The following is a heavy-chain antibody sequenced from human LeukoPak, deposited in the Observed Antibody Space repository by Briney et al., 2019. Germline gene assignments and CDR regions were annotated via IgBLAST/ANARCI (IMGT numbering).Heavy chain of an antibody. CDR3: ARDPDGWFDY. CDR1: GFTFSSYG. CDR2: ISYDGSNK. J-gene: IGHJ4*02. Sequence: GGSLGLSCAASGFTFSSYGMHWVRQAPGKGLEWVAVISYDGSNKYYADSVKGRFTISRDNSKDTLYLQMNSLRAEDTAVYYCARDPDGWFDYWGQGTLVTVSS. V-gene: IGHV3-30*03. D-gene: IGHD4-17*01.